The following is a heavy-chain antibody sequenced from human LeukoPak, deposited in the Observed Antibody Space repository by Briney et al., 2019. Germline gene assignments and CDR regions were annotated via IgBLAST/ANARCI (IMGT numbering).Heavy chain of an antibody. V-gene: IGHV4-39*07. CDR3: ASRYYDILTGHFTLDY. J-gene: IGHJ4*02. Sequence: SGTPAVTWTVPGGSISSSSYYLGWIRQPPGKGLEWIGSIYYSGSTYYNPSLKSRVTISVDTSKNQFSLKLSAVTAADTAVYYCASRYYDILTGHFTLDYWGQGTLVTVSS. D-gene: IGHD3-9*01. CDR2: IYYSGST. CDR1: GGSISSSSYY.